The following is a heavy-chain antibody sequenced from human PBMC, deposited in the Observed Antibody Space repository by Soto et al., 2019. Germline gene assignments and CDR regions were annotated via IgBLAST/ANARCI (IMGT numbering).Heavy chain of an antibody. CDR1: GYTFTSYY. Sequence: ASVKVSCKASGYTFTSYYMHWVRQAPGQGLEWMGIINPSGGSTSYAQKFQGRVTMTRDTSTSTVYMELSSLRSEDTAVYYCFLAARQGPGVTGYYYGMDVWGQGTTVTVSS. V-gene: IGHV1-46*01. CDR3: FLAARQGPGVTGYYYGMDV. CDR2: INPSGGST. J-gene: IGHJ6*02. D-gene: IGHD6-6*01.